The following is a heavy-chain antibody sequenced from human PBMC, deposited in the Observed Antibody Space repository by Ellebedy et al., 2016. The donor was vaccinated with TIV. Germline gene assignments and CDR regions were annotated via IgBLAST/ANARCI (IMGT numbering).Heavy chain of an antibody. CDR3: ARDRGWELNFFDY. V-gene: IGHV4-38-2*02. Sequence: MPSETLSLTCSVSGYSISSGYYWGWIRQPPGKGLEWIGIIYPGGNSYYNPSLKSRVTISVDTSSNQFSLRLTSVTAADTAVYYCARDRGWELNFFDYWGQGTLVTVSS. J-gene: IGHJ4*02. CDR1: GYSISSGYY. D-gene: IGHD3-10*01. CDR2: IYPGGNS.